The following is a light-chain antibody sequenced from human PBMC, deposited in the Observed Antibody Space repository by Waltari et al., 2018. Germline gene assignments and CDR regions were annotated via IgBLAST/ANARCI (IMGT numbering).Light chain of an antibody. J-gene: IGLJ3*02. CDR2: NTN. V-gene: IGLV8-61*01. CDR1: SDSVSTSNF. CDR3: VLYMGNGISV. Sequence: QTVVTQESPLSVSPGGTVTLTCGLTSDSVSTSNFPSWYQQTPGQSPRTLIFNTNTRSSGVPDRFSGSILGTKAALTITGAQADDESDYYCVLYMGNGISVFGGGTKLTVL.